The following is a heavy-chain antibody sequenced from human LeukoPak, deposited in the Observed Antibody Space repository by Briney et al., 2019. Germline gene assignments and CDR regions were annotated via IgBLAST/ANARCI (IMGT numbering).Heavy chain of an antibody. CDR1: GGSISSGGYY. Sequence: PSETLSLTCTVSGGSISSGGYYWSWIRQHPGKGLEWIGYIYYSGSTYYNPSLKSRVTISVDTSKNQFSLKLSSVTAADTAVYYCARVRYYLSYYYYGMDVWGQGTTVTVSS. CDR3: ARVRYYLSYYYYGMDV. CDR2: IYYSGST. J-gene: IGHJ6*02. V-gene: IGHV4-31*03. D-gene: IGHD3-10*01.